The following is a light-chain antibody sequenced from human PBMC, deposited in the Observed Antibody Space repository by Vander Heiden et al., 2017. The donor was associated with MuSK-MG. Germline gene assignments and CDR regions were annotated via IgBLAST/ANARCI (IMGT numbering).Light chain of an antibody. CDR3: QKDKAAPWT. CDR1: QGISNY. V-gene: IGKV1-27*01. Sequence: DIQMTQSPSSLSASVGDRVTITCRASQGISNYLAWYQQKPGKVPKLLIYAASTLQSGVPSRFSGSGSGTDFTLTISILHPEDVATYYCQKDKAAPWTFGQRTKVEIK. J-gene: IGKJ1*01. CDR2: AAS.